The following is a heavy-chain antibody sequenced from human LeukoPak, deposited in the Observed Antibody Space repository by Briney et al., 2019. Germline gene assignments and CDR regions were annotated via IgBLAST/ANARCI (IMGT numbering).Heavy chain of an antibody. Sequence: GGSLRLFCTGSRFTQGVYAMQCVPQSRGKGVEGVGFIRGKNYCGTTEYAASVKGRFTVSRDDSKSIAYLQMNRLKSEDTAVYYCTRVIVATKDYWGQGTLVTVSS. V-gene: IGHV3-49*04. CDR1: RFTQGVYA. D-gene: IGHD5-12*01. CDR3: TRVIVATKDY. CDR2: IRGKNYCGTT. J-gene: IGHJ4*02.